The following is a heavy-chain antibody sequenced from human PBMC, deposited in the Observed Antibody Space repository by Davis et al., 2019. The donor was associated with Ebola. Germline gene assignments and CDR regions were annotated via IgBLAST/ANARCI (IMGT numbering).Heavy chain of an antibody. CDR2: IYYSGST. CDR1: GGSISSYY. V-gene: IGHV4-59*12. D-gene: IGHD2-15*01. J-gene: IGHJ6*02. CDR3: ARDRPYCSGGSCLYYYYGMDV. Sequence: SETLSLTCTVSGGSISSYYWSWIRQPPGKGLEWIGYIYYSGSTYYNPSLKSRVTISVDTSKNQFSLKLSSVTAADTAVYYCARDRPYCSGGSCLYYYYGMDVWGQGTTVTVSS.